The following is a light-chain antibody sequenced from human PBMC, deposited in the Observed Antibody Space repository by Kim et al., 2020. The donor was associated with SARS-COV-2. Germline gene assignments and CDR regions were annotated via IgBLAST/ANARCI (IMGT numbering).Light chain of an antibody. V-gene: IGKV3-20*01. J-gene: IGKJ2*01. CDR3: QHYGSPPQT. Sequence: EIVLTQSPGTLSLSPGERATLSCRASQSITSSYLAWLQQKPGQAPRLLIYGASSRATGIPDRFSGSGSETDFTLTISRLEPEDLAVYYCQHYGSPPQTFGQGTKVDIK. CDR2: GAS. CDR1: QSITSSY.